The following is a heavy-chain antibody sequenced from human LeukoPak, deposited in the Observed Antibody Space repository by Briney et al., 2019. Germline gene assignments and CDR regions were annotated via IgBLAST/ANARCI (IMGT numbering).Heavy chain of an antibody. CDR2: ITGGGGNT. CDR1: GFTFSNYA. CDR3: AKRGGYLVDP. J-gene: IGHJ5*02. Sequence: GGSLRLSCVASGFTFSNYAMSWVRRAPGKGLEWVSVITGGGGNTYYADSVKGRFTISRDNSKNTLYLQMNSLRAEDAAVYYCAKRGGYLVDPWGQGTLVTVSS. D-gene: IGHD3-16*01. V-gene: IGHV3-23*01.